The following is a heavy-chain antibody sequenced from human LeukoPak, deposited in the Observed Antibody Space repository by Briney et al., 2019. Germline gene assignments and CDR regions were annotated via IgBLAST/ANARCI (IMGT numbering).Heavy chain of an antibody. J-gene: IGHJ4*02. V-gene: IGHV4-59*08. CDR1: GGSISSYY. CDR3: ARHPYYRIAAGYYFDY. D-gene: IGHD3-10*01. CDR2: IYYSGST. Sequence: PSETLSLTCTVSGGSISSYYWSWIRQPPGKGLEWIGYIYYSGSTNYNPSLKSRVTISVDTSKNQFSLKLSSVTAADTAVYYCARHPYYRIAAGYYFDYWGQRTLVTVSS.